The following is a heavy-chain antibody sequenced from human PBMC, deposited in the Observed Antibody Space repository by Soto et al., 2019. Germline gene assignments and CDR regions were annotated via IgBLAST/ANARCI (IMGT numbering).Heavy chain of an antibody. V-gene: IGHV3-30*04. J-gene: IGHJ4*02. CDR1: GFTFSSYA. CDR2: ISYDGSNK. Sequence: GESLKISCAASGFTFSSYAMHWVRQAPGKGLEWVAVISYDGSNKYYADSVKGRFTISRDNSKNTLYLQMNSLRAEDTAVYYCARDNGGPSDYWGQGTLVTVSS. D-gene: IGHD4-17*01. CDR3: ARDNGGPSDY.